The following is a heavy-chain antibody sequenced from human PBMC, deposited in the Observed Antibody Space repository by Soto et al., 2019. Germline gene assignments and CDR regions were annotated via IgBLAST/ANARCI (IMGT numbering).Heavy chain of an antibody. CDR3: ARVGHNFWSRYHYSGMDV. CDR1: GGTFSSYA. Sequence: QVRLVQSGAEVKKPGSSVKVSCEASGGTFSSYAVTWVRQAPGQGLEWMGGIIPIVTTPNYAQKFQGRLTSSADKSTSTSYMEWSSLRAEDTGVYYGARVGHNFWSRYHYSGMDVWGQGTTVIVSS. D-gene: IGHD3-3*01. J-gene: IGHJ6*02. CDR2: IIPIVTTP. V-gene: IGHV1-69*06.